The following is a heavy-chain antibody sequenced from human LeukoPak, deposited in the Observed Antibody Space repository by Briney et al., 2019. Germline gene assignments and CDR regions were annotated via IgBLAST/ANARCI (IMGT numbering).Heavy chain of an antibody. CDR1: EYTFTSYE. CDR2: MNPNSGDT. V-gene: IGHV1-8*01. Sequence: ASVKVSCKASEYTFTSYEINWVRQATGQGLEWMGWMNPNSGDTGYAQNFQGRVTMTRSTSINTAYMELSSLTVEDTAVYYCARVSLYDAFDIWGQGTVVTVSS. CDR3: ARVSLYDAFDI. J-gene: IGHJ3*02.